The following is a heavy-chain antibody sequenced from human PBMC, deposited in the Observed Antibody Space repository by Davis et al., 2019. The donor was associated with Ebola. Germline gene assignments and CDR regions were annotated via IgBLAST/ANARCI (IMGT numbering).Heavy chain of an antibody. CDR3: AKAYCAADCSYILHFYQYMDV. V-gene: IGHV3-23*01. CDR1: GFIFTNYA. D-gene: IGHD2-21*01. Sequence: GGSLRLSCAASGFIFTNYAMNWVRQAPGKGLEWVSGISGNGRATYYGDSVKGRFTISRDKSNNRLDLQMNILTPEDTAVYYCAKAYCAADCSYILHFYQYMDVWGKGTTVTVS. J-gene: IGHJ6*03. CDR2: ISGNGRAT.